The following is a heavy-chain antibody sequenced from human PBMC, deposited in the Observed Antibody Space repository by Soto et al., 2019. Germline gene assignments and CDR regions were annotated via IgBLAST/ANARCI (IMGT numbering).Heavy chain of an antibody. Sequence: QVQLVQSGAEVKKPGASVKVSCKASGYTFTDYYMHWVRLAPGQGLEWMGWINPNSGGTNYAQKLQGWVTMTRDTSISTAYMELSRLTSDDTAVYYCARARRIMTTVTVGNWFDPWGQGTLVTVSS. J-gene: IGHJ5*02. CDR1: GYTFTDYY. CDR3: ARARRIMTTVTVGNWFDP. CDR2: INPNSGGT. V-gene: IGHV1-2*04. D-gene: IGHD4-17*01.